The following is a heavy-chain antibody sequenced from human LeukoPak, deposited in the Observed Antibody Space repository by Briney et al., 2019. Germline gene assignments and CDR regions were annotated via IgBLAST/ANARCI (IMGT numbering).Heavy chain of an antibody. CDR3: ARGPNSMNYGGKGESGY. V-gene: IGHV4-39*07. J-gene: IGHJ4*02. CDR2: IYYSGST. Sequence: SETLSLTCTVSGGSISSSSYYWGWIRQPPGKGLEWIGSIYYSGSTNYNPSLKSRVTISVDTSKNQFSLKLSSVTAADTAVYYCARGPNSMNYGGKGESGYWGQGTLVTVSS. D-gene: IGHD4-23*01. CDR1: GGSISSSSYY.